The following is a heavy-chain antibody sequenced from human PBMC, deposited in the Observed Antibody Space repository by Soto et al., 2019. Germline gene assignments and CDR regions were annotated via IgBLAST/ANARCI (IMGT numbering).Heavy chain of an antibody. D-gene: IGHD2-15*01. CDR1: GFTFSSYA. CDR2: ISGSGGST. CDR3: AMRLGYCSGGSWSPGDYFDY. Sequence: GGSLRLSCAASGFTFSSYAMSWVRQAPGKGLEWVSAISGSGGSTYYADSVKGRFTISRDNSKNTLYLQLNSLRAEDTAVYYCAMRLGYCSGGSWSPGDYFDYWGQGTLVTVSS. V-gene: IGHV3-23*01. J-gene: IGHJ4*02.